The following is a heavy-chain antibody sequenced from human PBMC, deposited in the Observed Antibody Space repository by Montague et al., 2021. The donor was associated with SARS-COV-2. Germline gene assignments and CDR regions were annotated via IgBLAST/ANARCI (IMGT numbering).Heavy chain of an antibody. CDR1: GGSISSRSYY. V-gene: IGHV4-39*01. CDR2: MYYSGST. CDR3: ARLKATFCSITGGYPASWFDP. Sequence: SETLSLTCTVSGGSISSRSYYWGWIRQPPGKGLEWIGSMYYSGSTYYNLSLKSRVTISVDTSKNQFSLKLSSVTAADTAVYYCARLKATFCSITGGYPASWFDPWGQGTLVTVSS. J-gene: IGHJ5*02. D-gene: IGHD2-2*01.